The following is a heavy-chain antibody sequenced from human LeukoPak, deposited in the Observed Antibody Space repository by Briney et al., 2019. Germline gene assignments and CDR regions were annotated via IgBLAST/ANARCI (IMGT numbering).Heavy chain of an antibody. CDR1: GFTFSSYG. CDR2: IRYDGSNK. J-gene: IGHJ4*02. V-gene: IGHV3-30*02. Sequence: GGSLRLSCAASGFTFSSYGMHWVRQAPGKGLEWVAFIRYDGSNKYYADSVKGRFTISRDNSKNTLYLQMNSLRAEDTAVYYCAKPSRGVGASALFDYWGQGTLVTVPS. CDR3: AKPSRGVGASALFDY. D-gene: IGHD1-26*01.